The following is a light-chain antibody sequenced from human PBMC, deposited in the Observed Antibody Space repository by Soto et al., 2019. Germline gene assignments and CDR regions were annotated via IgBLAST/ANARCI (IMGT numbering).Light chain of an antibody. V-gene: IGLV1-47*01. CDR3: GGWDDSLSGPV. Sequence: QPVLTQPPSASGTPGQRVNISCSGSSSNIGSNYVYWYRQFLGTAPKLLIQRNNQRPSGVPARFSGSKSGTSASLAISGLRSEDEADYYCGGWDDSLSGPVFGGGTKLTVL. CDR1: SSNIGSNY. CDR2: RNN. J-gene: IGLJ2*01.